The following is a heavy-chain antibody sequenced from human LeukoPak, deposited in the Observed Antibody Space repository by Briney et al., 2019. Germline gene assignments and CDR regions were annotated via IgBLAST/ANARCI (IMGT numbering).Heavy chain of an antibody. CDR1: GGSISSYY. CDR3: VAAAALYNWFDP. CDR2: IYYSGST. D-gene: IGHD6-13*01. J-gene: IGHJ5*02. V-gene: IGHV4-59*01. Sequence: SETLSLTCTVSGGSISSYYWSWIRQPPGKGQEWIGYIYYSGSTNYNPSLKSRVTISVDTSKNQFSLKLSSVTAADTAVYYCVAAAALYNWFDPWGQGTLVTVSS.